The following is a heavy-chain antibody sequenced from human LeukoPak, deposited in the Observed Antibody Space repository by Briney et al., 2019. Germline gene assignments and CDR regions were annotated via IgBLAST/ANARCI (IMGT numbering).Heavy chain of an antibody. V-gene: IGHV3-48*02. Sequence: PGGSLRLSCVASRFIFSMFSMNWVRQAPGKGLEWLSHISGSSSTIHHEDSVKGRFTISRDNAKNSLYLQMNSLRDEDTAVYYCAGDLSGTYTFDLWGQGTLVTVSS. J-gene: IGHJ4*02. D-gene: IGHD1-26*01. CDR3: AGDLSGTYTFDL. CDR1: RFIFSMFS. CDR2: ISGSSSTI.